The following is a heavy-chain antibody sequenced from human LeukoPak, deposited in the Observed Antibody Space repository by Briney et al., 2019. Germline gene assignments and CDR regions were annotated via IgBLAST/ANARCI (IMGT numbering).Heavy chain of an antibody. Sequence: GSLRLSCAASGFTVSSNYMSWVRQPPGKGLEWIGEIYHSGSTNYNPSLKSRVTISVDKSKNQFSLKLSSVTAADTAVYYCARGGSGNGWYPRFDDWGQGTLVTVSS. CDR2: IYHSGST. CDR1: GFTVSSNY. J-gene: IGHJ4*02. CDR3: ARGGSGNGWYPRFDD. D-gene: IGHD6-19*01. V-gene: IGHV4-4*02.